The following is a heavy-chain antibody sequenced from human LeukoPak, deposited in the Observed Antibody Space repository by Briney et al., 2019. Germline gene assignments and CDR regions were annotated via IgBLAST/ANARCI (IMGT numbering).Heavy chain of an antibody. Sequence: PSETLSLTCAVYGGSFSGYYWSWIRQPPGKGLEWIGEIKHSGSTNYNPSLKSRVTMSVDTSKNQFSLKLSSVTAADTAVYYCARGQSIVGATGDYWGQGTLVTVSS. CDR2: IKHSGST. J-gene: IGHJ4*02. CDR3: ARGQSIVGATGDY. V-gene: IGHV4-34*01. D-gene: IGHD1-26*01. CDR1: GGSFSGYY.